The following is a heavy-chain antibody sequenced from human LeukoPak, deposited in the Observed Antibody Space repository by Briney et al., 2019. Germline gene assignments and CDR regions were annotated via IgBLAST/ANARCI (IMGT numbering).Heavy chain of an antibody. D-gene: IGHD4-17*01. CDR1: GESFSGYH. V-gene: IGHV4-34*01. CDR3: AGAVSGYGDRPYYYYGMDV. Sequence: SETLSLTCAVYGESFSGYHWNWIRQPPGKGLEWIGEINHSGGSNYNPSLKSRVTMAMDTSNNQFSLKLTSVTAADTAVYYCAGAVSGYGDRPYYYYGMDVWGQGTTVTVSS. J-gene: IGHJ6*02. CDR2: INHSGGS.